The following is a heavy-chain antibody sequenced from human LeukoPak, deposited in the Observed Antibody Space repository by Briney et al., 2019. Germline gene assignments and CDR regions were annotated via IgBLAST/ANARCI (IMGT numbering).Heavy chain of an antibody. CDR1: GFTLSGYE. J-gene: IGHJ4*02. V-gene: IGHV3-48*03. D-gene: IGHD6-19*01. CDR3: AKRAVAGAYFDY. Sequence: GGSLRLSCAASGFTLSGYEMNWARQAPGRGLEWLSYVSTSGSTMYYADSVEGRFTISRDNAKNSLYLQMNSLRAEDTAVYYCAKRAVAGAYFDYWGQGTLVTVSS. CDR2: VSTSGSTM.